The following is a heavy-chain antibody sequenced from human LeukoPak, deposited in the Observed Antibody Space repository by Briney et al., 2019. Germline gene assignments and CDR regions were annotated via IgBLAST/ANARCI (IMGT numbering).Heavy chain of an antibody. V-gene: IGHV3-9*01. Sequence: QPGRSLRLSCAASGFTFDDYAMHWVRQAPGKGLEWVSGISWNSGIIGYADSVKGRFTISRDNAKNSLYLQMNSLRAEDTAVYYCATYSSLNRREFQYWGQGTLLTVSS. CDR1: GFTFDDYA. CDR2: ISWNSGII. J-gene: IGHJ1*01. D-gene: IGHD3-22*01. CDR3: ATYSSLNRREFQY.